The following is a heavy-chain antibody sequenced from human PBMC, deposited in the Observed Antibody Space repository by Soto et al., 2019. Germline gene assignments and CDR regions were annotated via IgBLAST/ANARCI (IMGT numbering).Heavy chain of an antibody. Sequence: QITLKESGPTLVKPTEPRTLTCTFSGFSLSTSGVGVGWIRQPPGKALEGLALIYWDDDKRYSPSPKSSLTITKDTSKNQAVLTMTNMHPVDTATYYCDNRRLERYFGSWRQGTLVTVSS. D-gene: IGHD1-1*01. V-gene: IGHV2-5*02. J-gene: IGHJ4*02. CDR3: DNRRLERYFGS. CDR2: IYWDDDK. CDR1: GFSLSTSGVG.